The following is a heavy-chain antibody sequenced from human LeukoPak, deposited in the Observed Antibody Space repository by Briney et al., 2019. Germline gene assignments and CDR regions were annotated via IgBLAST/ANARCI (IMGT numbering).Heavy chain of an antibody. D-gene: IGHD3-22*01. CDR3: AXXXXXYXDSSGEKYYFDY. CDR1: GGSFSGYY. V-gene: IGHV4-34*01. CDR2: INHSGST. Sequence: SETLSLTCAVYGGSFSGYYWSWIRQPPGKGLEWIGEINHSGSTNYNPSLKSRVTISVDTSKNQFSLKLSSVTAADTAVYYCAXXXXXYXDSSGEKYYFDYWGQGTLVTVSS. J-gene: IGHJ4*02.